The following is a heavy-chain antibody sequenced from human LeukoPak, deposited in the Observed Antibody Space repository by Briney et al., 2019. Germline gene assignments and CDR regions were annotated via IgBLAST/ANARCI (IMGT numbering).Heavy chain of an antibody. Sequence: SETLSLTCAVYGGSFSAYYWSWIRQPPGKGLEWIGEINHKGSTYYNPSLKSRVTISVDTSKNQLSLKLSSVTAADTAVYYCKRLWLGEGNAFDIWGQGTMVTVSS. J-gene: IGHJ3*02. CDR3: KRLWLGEGNAFDI. CDR2: INHKGST. CDR1: GGSFSAYY. V-gene: IGHV4-34*01. D-gene: IGHD3-10*01.